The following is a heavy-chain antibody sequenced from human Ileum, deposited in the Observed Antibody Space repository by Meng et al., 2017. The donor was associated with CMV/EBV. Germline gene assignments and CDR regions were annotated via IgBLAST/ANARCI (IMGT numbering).Heavy chain of an antibody. Sequence: GGSLRLSCAASGFTFSYSGMHWVRQAPGRALEWVAFIWYDEFTKYYADSVQGRFAISRDISENTVYLQMNSLRTEDTAVYYCVKDVPDIVVVPAAIRVGISHYYYGMDVWGQGTTVTVSS. V-gene: IGHV3-30*02. CDR1: GFTFSYSG. CDR3: VKDVPDIVVVPAAIRVGISHYYYGMDV. D-gene: IGHD2-2*02. CDR2: IWYDEFTK. J-gene: IGHJ6*02.